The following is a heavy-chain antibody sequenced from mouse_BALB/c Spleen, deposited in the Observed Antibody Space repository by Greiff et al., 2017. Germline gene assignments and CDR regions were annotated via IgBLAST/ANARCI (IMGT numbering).Heavy chain of an antibody. V-gene: IGHV2-2*02. D-gene: IGHD1-1*01. Sequence: QVQLKESGPGLVQPSQSLSITCTVSGFSLTSYGVHWVRQSPGKGLEWLGVIWSGGSTDYNAAFISRLSISKDNSKSQVFFKMNSLQANDTAIYYCARGNYYGSSYYYAMDYWGQGTSVTVSS. CDR1: GFSLTSYG. CDR3: ARGNYYGSSYYYAMDY. J-gene: IGHJ4*01. CDR2: IWSGGST.